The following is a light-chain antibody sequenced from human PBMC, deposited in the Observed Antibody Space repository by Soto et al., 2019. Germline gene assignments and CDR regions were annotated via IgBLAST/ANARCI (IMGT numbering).Light chain of an antibody. CDR2: AAS. CDR1: QGVGNKY. Sequence: EIALTQSPGTLSLSPGERATLSCRASQGVGNKYLAWYQQRPGQAPSLLIYAASSRATGVPDRFSGSGSGTDFTLTISRLEPEVFAVYYCQQYTNAHGITCCQGTRLEIK. V-gene: IGKV3-20*01. J-gene: IGKJ5*01. CDR3: QQYTNAHGIT.